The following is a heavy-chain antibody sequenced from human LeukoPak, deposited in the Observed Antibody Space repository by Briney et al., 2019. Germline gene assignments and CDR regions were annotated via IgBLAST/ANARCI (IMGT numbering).Heavy chain of an antibody. CDR1: GYTFIGYY. J-gene: IGHJ4*02. Sequence: ASVKVSCKASGYTFIGYYMHWVRQAPGQGLEWMGKVTPSSGDTTYAQKFQDRVTMTRDTSTSTVYMELSSLRSEDTAVYYCARDTYGSDYWGQGTLVTVSA. D-gene: IGHD3-10*01. V-gene: IGHV1-46*01. CDR3: ARDTYGSDY. CDR2: VTPSSGDT.